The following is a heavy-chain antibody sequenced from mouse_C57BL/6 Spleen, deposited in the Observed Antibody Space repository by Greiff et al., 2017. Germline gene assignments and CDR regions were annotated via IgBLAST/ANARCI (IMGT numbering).Heavy chain of an antibody. V-gene: IGHV1-54*01. D-gene: IGHD2-4*01. CDR3: ARVDYDKMDY. CDR1: GYAFTNYL. J-gene: IGHJ4*01. Sequence: QVQLQQSGAELVRPGTSVKVSCKASGYAFTNYLIEWVKQRPGQGLEWIGVINPGSGGTNYNEKFKGKATLTADKSSSTAYMQLSSLTSEDSAVYFCARVDYDKMDYWGQGTSVTVSS. CDR2: INPGSGGT.